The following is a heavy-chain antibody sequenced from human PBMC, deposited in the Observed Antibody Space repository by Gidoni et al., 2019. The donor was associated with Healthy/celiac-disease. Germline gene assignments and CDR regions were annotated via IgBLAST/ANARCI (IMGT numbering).Heavy chain of an antibody. CDR2: IYYSGST. D-gene: IGHD6-13*01. V-gene: IGHV4-59*01. CDR1: GGSISSYY. Sequence: QVPLQASGPGLVKPSETLSLTCTVSGGSISSYYWSWIRQPPGKGLECIGYIYYSGSTNYNPSLKSRVTISVDTSKNQFSLKLSSVTAADTAVYYCAREGIAAAGPGGSAFDIWGQGTMVTVSS. CDR3: AREGIAAAGPGGSAFDI. J-gene: IGHJ3*02.